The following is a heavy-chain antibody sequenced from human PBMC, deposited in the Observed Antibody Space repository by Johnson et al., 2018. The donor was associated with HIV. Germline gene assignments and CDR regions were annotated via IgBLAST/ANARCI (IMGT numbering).Heavy chain of an antibody. CDR3: AKGRWEATTYDDAFDI. Sequence: VQLVESGGGLVQPGGSLRLSCAASGFTFSSYWMHWVRQAPGKGLVWVSVIYDGGRTYYGDSVKGRFTISGDTSKNTLHLEMNSLRAEDTAMYYCAKGRWEATTYDDAFDIWGRGTMVTVSS. CDR1: GFTFSSYW. D-gene: IGHD1-26*01. J-gene: IGHJ3*02. V-gene: IGHV3-66*01. CDR2: IYDGGRT.